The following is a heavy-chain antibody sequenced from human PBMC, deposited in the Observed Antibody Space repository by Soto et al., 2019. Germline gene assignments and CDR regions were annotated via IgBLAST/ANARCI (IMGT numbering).Heavy chain of an antibody. J-gene: IGHJ3*02. Sequence: SDTPSLTCTVSDCSISSYYWSWVRQPPGKGLEWIGYIYYSGSTNYNPSLKSRVTISVDTSKNQFSLKLSSVTAADTAVYYCASRRNRGYDEIDAFHIWGQGTMVT. CDR1: DCSISSYY. CDR2: IYYSGST. V-gene: IGHV4-59*08. CDR3: ASRRNRGYDEIDAFHI. D-gene: IGHD5-12*01.